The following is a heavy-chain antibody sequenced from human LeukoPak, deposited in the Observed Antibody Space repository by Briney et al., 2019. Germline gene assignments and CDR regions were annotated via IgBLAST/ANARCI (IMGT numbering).Heavy chain of an antibody. CDR3: AKSNGYGLIDI. CDR1: GGSISSYY. CDR2: IFYSGST. V-gene: IGHV4-39*07. D-gene: IGHD3-10*01. Sequence: SETLSLTCTVSGGSISSYYWGWVRQPPGKALEWIGNIFYSGSTYYSPSLKSRVTISLDTSRNQFSLKLNSVTAADTAVYYCAKSNGYGLIDIWGQGTMVTVSS. J-gene: IGHJ3*02.